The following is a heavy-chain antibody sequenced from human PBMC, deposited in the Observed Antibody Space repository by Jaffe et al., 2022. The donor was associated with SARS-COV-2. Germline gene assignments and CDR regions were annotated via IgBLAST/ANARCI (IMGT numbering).Heavy chain of an antibody. Sequence: EVHLLESGGGLVQPGGSLRLSCAASGFTFSNYAMTWVRQAPGKGLEWVSTISETGTSTFYTDSVKGRFTISRDNSMNTVYLQMDSLRADDAAVYYCAKREYYDVWSDWGQGTLVTVSS. CDR3: AKREYYDVWSD. V-gene: IGHV3-23*01. CDR2: ISETGTST. D-gene: IGHD3-3*01. CDR1: GFTFSNYA. J-gene: IGHJ4*02.